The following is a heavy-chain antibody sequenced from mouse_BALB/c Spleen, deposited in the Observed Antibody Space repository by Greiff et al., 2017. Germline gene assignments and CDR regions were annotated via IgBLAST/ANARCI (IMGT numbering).Heavy chain of an antibody. CDR2: INPSNGGT. CDR3: TRGDYHWENYFDY. J-gene: IGHJ2*01. Sequence: QVQLQQSGAELVKPGASVKLSCKASGYTFTSYYMYWVKQRPGQGLEWIGGINPSNGGTNFNEKFKSKATLTVDKSSSTAYMQLSSLTSEDSAVYYCTRGDYHWENYFDYWGQGTTLTVSS. V-gene: IGHV1S81*02. CDR1: GYTFTSYY. D-gene: IGHD4-1*01.